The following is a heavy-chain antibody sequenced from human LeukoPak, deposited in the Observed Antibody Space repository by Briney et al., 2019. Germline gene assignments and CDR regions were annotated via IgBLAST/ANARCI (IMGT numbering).Heavy chain of an antibody. CDR3: ARAGYSYNWNDEVY. D-gene: IGHD1-20*01. CDR2: ISYDGSNK. CDR1: GFTFSSYA. J-gene: IGHJ4*02. V-gene: IGHV3-30*01. Sequence: GGSLRLSCAASGFTFSSYAMHWVRQAPGKGLEWVAVISYDGSNKYYADSVKGRFTISRDNSKNTLYLQMNSLRAEDTAVYYCARAGYSYNWNDEVYWGQGTLVTVSS.